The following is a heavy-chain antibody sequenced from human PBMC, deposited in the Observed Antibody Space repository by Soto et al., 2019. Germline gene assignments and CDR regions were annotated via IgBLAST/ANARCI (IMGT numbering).Heavy chain of an antibody. CDR3: ARGKDGRRAGTYYFDMDV. J-gene: IGHJ6*03. CDR2: IKQDGSEK. D-gene: IGHD1-1*01. CDR1: GFSFRDYW. Sequence: PGGSLRLSCAASGFSFRDYWVTWVRQAPGKGLDWVANIKQDGSEKYYLDSLKGRFTISRDNAENSVYLLMNSLRAEDTAVYYCARGKDGRRAGTYYFDMDVWGKGTTVTVSS. V-gene: IGHV3-7*01.